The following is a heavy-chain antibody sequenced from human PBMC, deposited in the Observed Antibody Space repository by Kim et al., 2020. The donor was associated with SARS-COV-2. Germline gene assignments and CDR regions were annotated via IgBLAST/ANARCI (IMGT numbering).Heavy chain of an antibody. D-gene: IGHD6-13*01. J-gene: IGHJ4*02. Sequence: ASVKVSCKASGYTFTSYGISWVRQAPGQGLEWMGWISAYNGNTNYAQKLQGRVTMTTDTSTSTAYMELRSLRSDDTAVYYCARDFFDSAAAGSAFDYWGQGTLVTVSS. CDR3: ARDFFDSAAAGSAFDY. V-gene: IGHV1-18*04. CDR2: ISAYNGNT. CDR1: GYTFTSYG.